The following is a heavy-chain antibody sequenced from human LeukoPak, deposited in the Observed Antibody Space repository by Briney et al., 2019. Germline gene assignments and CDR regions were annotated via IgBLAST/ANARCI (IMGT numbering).Heavy chain of an antibody. V-gene: IGHV2-70*01. CDR1: GGSISSGGYY. J-gene: IGHJ4*02. CDR2: IDWDDDK. CDR3: ARTRYGSGVADDD. Sequence: TLSLTCTVSGGSISSGGYYWSWIRQPPGKALEWLALIDWDDDKYYSTSLKTRLTISKDTSKNQVVLTMTNMDPVDTATYYCARTRYGSGVADDDWGQGTLVTVSS. D-gene: IGHD3-10*01.